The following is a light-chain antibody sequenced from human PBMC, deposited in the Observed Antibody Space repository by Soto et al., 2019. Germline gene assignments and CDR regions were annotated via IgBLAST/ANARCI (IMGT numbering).Light chain of an antibody. V-gene: IGLV6-57*04. Sequence: NFMLTQPRSVSESPGKTVTISCTPTSGNIATNYVQWHQHSPGSAPRSVIYDDNERPSGVPDRFSGSVDRSSNSASLTISGLKTEDEADYYCQSYDVDNVVFGGGTKLTVL. CDR2: DDN. CDR1: SGNIATNY. CDR3: QSYDVDNVV. J-gene: IGLJ2*01.